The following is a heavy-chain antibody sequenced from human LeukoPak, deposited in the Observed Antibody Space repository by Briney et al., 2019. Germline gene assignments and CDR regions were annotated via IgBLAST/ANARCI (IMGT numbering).Heavy chain of an antibody. CDR3: ARDKGGVVVPAAILSV. D-gene: IGHD2-2*02. V-gene: IGHV3-30-3*01. CDR2: LSYDGSNK. Sequence: GGSLRLSCAASGFTFSSYAMHWVRQAPGKGLEWVAVLSYDGSNKYYADSVKGRFTISRDNSKNTLYLQMNSLRAEDTAVYYCARDKGGVVVPAAILSVWGQGTTVTVSS. J-gene: IGHJ6*02. CDR1: GFTFSSYA.